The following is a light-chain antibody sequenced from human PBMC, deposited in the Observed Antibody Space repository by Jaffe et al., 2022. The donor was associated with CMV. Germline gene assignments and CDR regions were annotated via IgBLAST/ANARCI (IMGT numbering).Light chain of an antibody. J-gene: IGKJ1*01. CDR1: QSISSD. CDR3: QQYNKWPPWT. Sequence: EIVMTQSPATLSVSPGERATLSCRASQSISSDLAWYQQKPDQAPRLLIYAASTRATGISSRFSGSGSGTEFTLTISSLQSEDFAVYYCQQYNKWPPWTFGQGTKVEIK. CDR2: AAS. V-gene: IGKV3D-15*01.